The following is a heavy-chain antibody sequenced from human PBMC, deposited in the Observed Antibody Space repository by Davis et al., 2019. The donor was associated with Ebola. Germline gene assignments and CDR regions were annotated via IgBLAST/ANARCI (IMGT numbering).Heavy chain of an antibody. CDR1: GFTFSSYW. CDR2: IKQDGSEK. V-gene: IGHV3-7*01. CDR3: AREIGWLQLGLDY. Sequence: GESLKISCAASGFTFSSYWMSWVRQAPGKGLEWVANIKQDGSEKYYVDSVKGRFTVSRDNAKNSLYLQMSSLRDEDTAVYYCAREIGWLQLGLDYWGQGTLVTVSS. J-gene: IGHJ4*02. D-gene: IGHD5-24*01.